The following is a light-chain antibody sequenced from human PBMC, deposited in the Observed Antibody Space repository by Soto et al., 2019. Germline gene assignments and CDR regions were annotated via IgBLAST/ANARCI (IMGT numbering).Light chain of an antibody. J-gene: IGKJ1*01. CDR1: QSVSSN. CDR3: QKYNNWPPT. Sequence: EIVMTLAPATLSVSPGERATLSCRASQSVSSNLAWYQQKPGQAPRLLIYGASTKATGIPARFSGSGSGTEFTLTISSLQSEDFAVYYCQKYNNWPPTFGQGTKVDI. V-gene: IGKV3-15*01. CDR2: GAS.